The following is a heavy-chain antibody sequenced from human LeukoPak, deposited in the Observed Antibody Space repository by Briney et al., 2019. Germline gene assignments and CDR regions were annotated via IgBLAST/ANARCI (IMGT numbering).Heavy chain of an antibody. Sequence: SETLSLTCTVSGGSISSSGYYWGWIRQPPGKGLEWIGTIYSTGGTYYNPSLKSRVTISVDTSKNQFSLKLSSVTATDTAVYYCARAQFYYDSSGYYYWGQGTLVTVSS. D-gene: IGHD3-22*01. V-gene: IGHV4-39*01. CDR2: IYSTGGT. CDR1: GGSISSSGYY. CDR3: ARAQFYYDSSGYYY. J-gene: IGHJ4*02.